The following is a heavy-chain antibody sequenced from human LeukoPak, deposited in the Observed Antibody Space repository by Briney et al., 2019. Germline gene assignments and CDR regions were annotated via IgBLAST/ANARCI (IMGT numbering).Heavy chain of an antibody. V-gene: IGHV1-18*01. CDR3: ARGLQENLAWLTAFSAFDI. CDR1: GYTFTSYG. Sequence: ASVKVSCKASGYTFTSYGISWVRQAPGQGLEWMGWISGYNGNTNYAQNLQGRVTMTTDTSTSTAYMELRSLRSDDTAVYYCARGLQENLAWLTAFSAFDIWGQGTMVTVSS. J-gene: IGHJ3*02. CDR2: ISGYNGNT. D-gene: IGHD6-19*01.